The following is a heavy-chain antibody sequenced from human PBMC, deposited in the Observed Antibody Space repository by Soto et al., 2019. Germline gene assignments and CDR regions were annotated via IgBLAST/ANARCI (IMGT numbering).Heavy chain of an antibody. CDR1: GGTFFNYA. D-gene: IGHD3-3*01. J-gene: IGHJ4*02. Sequence: QVQLVQSGAEVKKPGSSVKISCKTSGGTFFNYAINWVRQAPGQGLEWMGGIIPVFGAPNYAQNSQGRVTITADESTSTAYMELSSLRSEDTAVYFCARDREPDYDFWTGFPLWGQGTLVTVSS. V-gene: IGHV1-69*01. CDR3: ARDREPDYDFWTGFPL. CDR2: IIPVFGAP.